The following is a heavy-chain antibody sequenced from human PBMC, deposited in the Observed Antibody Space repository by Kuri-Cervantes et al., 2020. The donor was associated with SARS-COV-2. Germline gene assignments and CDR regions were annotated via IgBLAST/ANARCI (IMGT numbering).Heavy chain of an antibody. Sequence: ASVKVSCKASGYTFTSYGISWVRQAPGQGLEWMGWISAYNGNTNYAQKLQGRVTMTTDTSTSTAYMELSSLRSEDTAVYYCATTSGYCSGGSCHGNYWGQGTLVTVSS. V-gene: IGHV1-18*01. CDR3: ATTSGYCSGGSCHGNY. CDR2: ISAYNGNT. J-gene: IGHJ4*02. CDR1: GYTFTSYG. D-gene: IGHD2-15*01.